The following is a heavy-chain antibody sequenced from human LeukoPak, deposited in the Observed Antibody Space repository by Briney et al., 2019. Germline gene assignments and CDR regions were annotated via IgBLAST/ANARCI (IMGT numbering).Heavy chain of an antibody. J-gene: IGHJ4*02. CDR1: GGSISSSSYY. CDR2: IYYSGST. V-gene: IGHV4-39*01. CDR3: ARLMQYSSSGTDY. D-gene: IGHD6-6*01. Sequence: SETLSLTCTVSGGSISSSSYYWGWIRQPPGKGLEWIGSIYYSGSTYYNPSLKSRVTISVDTSKNQFSLKLSSVTAADTAVYYCARLMQYSSSGTDYWGQGTLVTVSS.